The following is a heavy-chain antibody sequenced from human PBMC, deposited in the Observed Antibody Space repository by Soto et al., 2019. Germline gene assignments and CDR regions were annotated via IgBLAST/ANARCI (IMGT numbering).Heavy chain of an antibody. V-gene: IGHV4-59*01. D-gene: IGHD3-10*01. Sequence: SETLSLTCTVSGGSISSYYWSWIRQPPGKGLEWIGYIYYSGSTNYNPSLKSRVTISVDTSKNQFSLKLSSVTAADTAVYYCARGNYYGSGSYYLSYYYGMDVWGQGTTVTVSS. CDR2: IYYSGST. CDR1: GGSISSYY. CDR3: ARGNYYGSGSYYLSYYYGMDV. J-gene: IGHJ6*02.